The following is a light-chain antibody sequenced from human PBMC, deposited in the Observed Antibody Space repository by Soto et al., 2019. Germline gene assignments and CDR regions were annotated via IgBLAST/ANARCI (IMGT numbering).Light chain of an antibody. CDR3: KQYGSSLWT. CDR2: GAS. J-gene: IGKJ1*01. Sequence: EIVLTQSPGTLSLSPGERATLSCRASQSVSSSYLAWYQQKPGQAPRLLIYGASSRATGIPDKFSGSGSGTDFNLTISRLEPEDFAVYYCKQYGSSLWTFGQGTKVEIK. CDR1: QSVSSSY. V-gene: IGKV3-20*01.